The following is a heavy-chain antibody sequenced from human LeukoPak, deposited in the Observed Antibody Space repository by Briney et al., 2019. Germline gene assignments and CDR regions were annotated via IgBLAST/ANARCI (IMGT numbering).Heavy chain of an antibody. D-gene: IGHD3-16*01. CDR3: ARGIPPRGGHFDY. CDR1: GYSISSGYY. Sequence: SETLSLTCAVSGYSISSGYYWGWIRQPPGKGLEGIGSIDHSGSTYYNPSLKSRVTISVDTSKNQFSLKLSSVTAADTAVYYCARGIPPRGGHFDYWGQGTLVTVSS. CDR2: IDHSGST. V-gene: IGHV4-38-2*01. J-gene: IGHJ4*02.